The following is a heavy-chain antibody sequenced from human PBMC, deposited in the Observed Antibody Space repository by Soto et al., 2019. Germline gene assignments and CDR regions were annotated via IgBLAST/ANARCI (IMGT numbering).Heavy chain of an antibody. CDR3: ARVFTIFGVVMREYYFDY. V-gene: IGHV3-30-3*01. CDR2: ISYDGSNK. Sequence: GGSLRLSCAASGFTFSSYAMHWVRQAPGKGLEWVAVISYDGSNKYYADSVKGRFTISRDNSKNTLYLQMNSLRAEDTAVYYCARVFTIFGVVMREYYFDYWGQGTLVTVSS. CDR1: GFTFSSYA. D-gene: IGHD3-3*01. J-gene: IGHJ4*02.